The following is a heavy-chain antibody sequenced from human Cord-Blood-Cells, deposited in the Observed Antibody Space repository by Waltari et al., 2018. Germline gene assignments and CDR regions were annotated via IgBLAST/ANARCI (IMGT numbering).Heavy chain of an antibody. V-gene: IGHV2-5*02. CDR2: IYWDDDK. CDR3: AHSSGSEHSSSFRGHLFDY. Sequence: QITLKESGPTLVKPTQTLTLTCTFSGFSLSTSGVGVGWIRQPPGKALEWLALIYWDDDKRYSPSLKSRLTITKDTSKNQVVLTMTNMDPVDTATYYCAHSSGSEHSSSFRGHLFDYWGQGTLVTVSS. CDR1: GFSLSTSGVG. J-gene: IGHJ4*02. D-gene: IGHD6-13*01.